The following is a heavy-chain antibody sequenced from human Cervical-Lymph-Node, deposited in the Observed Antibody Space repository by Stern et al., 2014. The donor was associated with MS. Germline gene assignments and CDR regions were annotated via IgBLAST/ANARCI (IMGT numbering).Heavy chain of an antibody. CDR1: GFTVSNNY. J-gene: IGHJ3*02. D-gene: IGHD3-3*01. V-gene: IGHV3-53*01. Sequence: EMQLVESGGGLIQPGGSLRLSCAAPGFTVSNNYMSWVRQAPGKGLEWVSLIYTDDSTYYAGSVKGRFTISRDRSKDKLVLHMNSLRAEDTAMYYCARAIFGVNAAAMAPDAFDTWGQGTMVTVSS. CDR2: IYTDDST. CDR3: ARAIFGVNAAAMAPDAFDT.